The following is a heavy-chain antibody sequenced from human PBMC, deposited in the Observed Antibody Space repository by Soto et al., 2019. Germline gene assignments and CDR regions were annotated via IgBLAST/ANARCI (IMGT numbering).Heavy chain of an antibody. CDR2: IYWDDDK. J-gene: IGHJ4*02. Sequence: QITLKESGPALVKPTQTLTLTCTFSGFSLSTSGVGVGWIRQPPGKALEWLALIYWDDDKRYSPSLKSRLTLTKDTTKNQVVLTMTNMDTVDTATYYCARCDFWSGYYPYPYDYWGQGTLVTVSS. V-gene: IGHV2-5*02. CDR3: ARCDFWSGYYPYPYDY. CDR1: GFSLSTSGVG. D-gene: IGHD3-3*01.